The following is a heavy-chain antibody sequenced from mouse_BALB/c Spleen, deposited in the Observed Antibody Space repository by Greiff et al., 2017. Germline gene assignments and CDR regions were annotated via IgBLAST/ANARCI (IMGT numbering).Heavy chain of an antibody. CDR3: ARLREYDYAMDY. CDR1: EYEFPSHD. J-gene: IGHJ4*01. CDR2: INSDGGST. D-gene: IGHD5-1*01. Sequence: EVQGVESGGGLVQPGESLKLSCESNEYEFPSHDMSWVRKTPEKRLGLVAAINSDGGSTYYPDTMERRFIISRDNTKKTLYLRMSSLRSEDTALYNCARLREYDYAMDYWGQGTSVTVSA. V-gene: IGHV5-2*01.